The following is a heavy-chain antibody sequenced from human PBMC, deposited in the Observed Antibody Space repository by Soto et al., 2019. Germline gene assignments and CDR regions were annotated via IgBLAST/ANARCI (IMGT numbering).Heavy chain of an antibody. CDR3: ARGAIRPPVFFDP. CDR2: ISSVNTV. CDR1: GFTFSDYY. V-gene: IGHV3-11*01. Sequence: VQLVESGGGLVKPGGSLRLSCAASGFTFSDYYMSWIRQAPGKGLEWVSYISSVNTVYYADSVKGRFTISRDNAKNSLYLQMNSLRAEDTAVYYFARGAIRPPVFFDPWGQGTLVTVSS. J-gene: IGHJ5*02. D-gene: IGHD1-26*01.